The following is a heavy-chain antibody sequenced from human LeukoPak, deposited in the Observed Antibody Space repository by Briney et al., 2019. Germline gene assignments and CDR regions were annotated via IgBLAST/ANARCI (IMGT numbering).Heavy chain of an antibody. CDR2: ISSSGRTI. CDR3: TVLFRDY. CDR1: GFTFSSYA. Sequence: GGSLRLSCAASGFTFSSYAMNWVRQDPGKGLEWVSYISSSGRTIYYADSVKGRFTISRDNAKNSLYLQMNSLRAEDTAVYYCTVLFRDYWGQGTLVTVSS. J-gene: IGHJ4*02. D-gene: IGHD4/OR15-4a*01. V-gene: IGHV3-48*03.